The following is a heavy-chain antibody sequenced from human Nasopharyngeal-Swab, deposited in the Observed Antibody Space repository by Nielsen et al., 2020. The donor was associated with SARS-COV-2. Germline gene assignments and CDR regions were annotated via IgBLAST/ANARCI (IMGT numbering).Heavy chain of an antibody. J-gene: IGHJ6*03. Sequence: WIPQPPGKGLEGIGEIYHSGSTNYNPSLKSRVTISVDNSKNQFSLSLSSVTAADTAVYYCASLLTYYDFWSGYLNYYYMDVWGKGTTVTVSS. V-gene: IGHV4-4*02. D-gene: IGHD3-3*01. CDR2: IYHSGST. CDR3: ASLLTYYDFWSGYLNYYYMDV.